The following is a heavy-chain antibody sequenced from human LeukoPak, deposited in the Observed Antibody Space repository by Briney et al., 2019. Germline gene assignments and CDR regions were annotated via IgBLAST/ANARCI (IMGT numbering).Heavy chain of an antibody. CDR3: ATRNNFEY. CDR2: IKYDGSQK. Sequence: GGSLRLSCTVSGFPFSGHWMNWVRQAPGKGLEWVANIKYDGSQKGYVAPVEGRFTSSRDNAKQSVYLQMNSLRAEDTAVYYCATRNNFEYWGQGILVTVSS. D-gene: IGHD1/OR15-1a*01. J-gene: IGHJ4*02. CDR1: GFPFSGHW. V-gene: IGHV3-7*01.